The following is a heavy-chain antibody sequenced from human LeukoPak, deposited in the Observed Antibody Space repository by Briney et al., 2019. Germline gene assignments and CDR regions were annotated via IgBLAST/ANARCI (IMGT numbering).Heavy chain of an antibody. CDR2: IYHSGNS. J-gene: IGHJ5*02. V-gene: IGHV4-38-2*02. CDR3: ARILNDSSRDWFDP. CDR1: GYSISIGYY. D-gene: IGHD6-13*01. Sequence: SETLSLTCTVSGYSISIGYYWGWIRQPPGEGLEWIASIYHSGNSYYNPSLKSRVTISIDTSRNHFSLKLSSVTAADTALYYCARILNDSSRDWFDPWGQGALVTVSS.